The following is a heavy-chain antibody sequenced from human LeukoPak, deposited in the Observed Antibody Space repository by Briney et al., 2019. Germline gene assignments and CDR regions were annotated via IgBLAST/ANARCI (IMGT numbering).Heavy chain of an antibody. CDR3: AKPTYYYDSSGYGSGAFDI. V-gene: IGHV4-4*02. CDR1: GGSISSSNW. CDR2: IYHSGST. D-gene: IGHD3-22*01. J-gene: IGHJ3*02. Sequence: PSETLSLTCAVSGGSISSSNWWSWVRQPPGKGLEWIGEIYHSGSTNYNPSLKSRVTISVDKSKNQFSLKLSSVTAADTAVYYCAKPTYYYDSSGYGSGAFDIWGQGTMVTVSS.